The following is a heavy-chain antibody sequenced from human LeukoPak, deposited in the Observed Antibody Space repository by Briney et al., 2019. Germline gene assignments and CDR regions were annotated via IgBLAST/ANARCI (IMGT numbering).Heavy chain of an antibody. CDR2: IIPIFGTA. J-gene: IGHJ6*03. CDR3: ARGSSGYDLAPIYYYMDV. CDR1: GGTFSSYA. V-gene: IGHV1-69*13. D-gene: IGHD5-12*01. Sequence: ASVKVSCKASGGTFSSYAISWVRQAPGQGLEWMGGIIPIFGTANYAQKFQGRVTITADESTSTAYMELSSLRSEDTAVYYCARGSSGYDLAPIYYYMDVWGKGTTVTISS.